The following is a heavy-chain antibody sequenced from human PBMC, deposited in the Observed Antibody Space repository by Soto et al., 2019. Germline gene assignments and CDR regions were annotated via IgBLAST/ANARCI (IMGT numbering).Heavy chain of an antibody. CDR1: GFSFSTYP. D-gene: IGHD4-17*01. V-gene: IGHV3-23*01. CDR2: ISGSGGDT. CDR3: AKILSTVTTYYYGMDV. Sequence: GGSLRLSCAASGFSFSTYPMTWVRQAPGKRLEGVSSISGSGGDTYYIDSVKGRFTISRDNSKNTVYLQMNSLRAEDTAVYYCAKILSTVTTYYYGMDVWGQVPKVTVSS. J-gene: IGHJ6*02.